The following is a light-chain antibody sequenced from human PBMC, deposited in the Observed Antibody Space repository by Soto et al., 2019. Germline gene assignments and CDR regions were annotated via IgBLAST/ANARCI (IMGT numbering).Light chain of an antibody. J-gene: IGLJ1*01. CDR1: SSDIGGYNY. V-gene: IGLV2-14*01. Sequence: QSALTQPASVSGSPGQSIAISCTGTSSDIGGYNYVSWYQQHPGKAPNLIIYDVSNRPSGVSDRFSGSKSGNTASLTISGPQAEDGAVFYCCSSISSSTSFFGTGTRSPS. CDR3: CSSISSSTSF. CDR2: DVS.